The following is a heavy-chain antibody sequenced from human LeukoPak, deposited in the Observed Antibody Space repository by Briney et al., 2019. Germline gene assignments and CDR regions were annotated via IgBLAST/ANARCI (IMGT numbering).Heavy chain of an antibody. CDR2: ISYDGSNK. CDR1: GFTFSSYG. J-gene: IGHJ4*02. V-gene: IGHV3-30*18. CDR3: AKVGDGGNHLSFFDY. D-gene: IGHD1-14*01. Sequence: GRSLRLSCAASGFTFSSYGMHWVRQAPGKGLKWVAVISYDGSNKGYADSVKGRFTLSRDNSKNTLYLQMNSLRAEDTAVYHCAKVGDGGNHLSFFDYWGQGALVTVSS.